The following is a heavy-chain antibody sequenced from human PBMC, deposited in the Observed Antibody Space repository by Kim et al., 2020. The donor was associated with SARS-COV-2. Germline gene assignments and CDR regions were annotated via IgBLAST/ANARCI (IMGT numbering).Heavy chain of an antibody. Sequence: GGSLRLSCGASGFTVNNFAMSWVRQAPGKGLEWVSTDPGGGGRTFYADSVKGRFTISRDNSKNTVFLQMNSVRAEDTAVYYCAKAQPLSSGWYVLEDWGQGTLLTVSS. CDR2: DPGGGGRT. CDR1: GFTVNNFA. D-gene: IGHD6-19*01. CDR3: AKAQPLSSGWYVLED. V-gene: IGHV3-23*01. J-gene: IGHJ4*02.